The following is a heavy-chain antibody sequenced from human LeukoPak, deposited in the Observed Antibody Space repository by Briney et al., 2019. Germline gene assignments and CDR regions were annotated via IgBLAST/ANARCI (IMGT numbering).Heavy chain of an antibody. CDR1: GFTFSSYA. V-gene: IGHV3-23*01. D-gene: IGHD3-3*01. Sequence: GGSLRLSCAASGFTFSSYAMSWVRQAPGKGLEWVSAISGSGGSTYYADSVKGRFTISRDNSKNTLYLQMNSLRAEDTAVYYWAKDRAYNDFGEAMDVGGKGPTSPVSS. CDR2: ISGSGGST. J-gene: IGHJ6*04. CDR3: AKDRAYNDFGEAMDV.